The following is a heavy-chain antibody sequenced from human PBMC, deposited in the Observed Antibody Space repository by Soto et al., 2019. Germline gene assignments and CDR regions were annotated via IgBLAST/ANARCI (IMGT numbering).Heavy chain of an antibody. D-gene: IGHD3-9*01. Sequence: SGPTLVNPTETLTLTCTVSGFSLSNARMGVSWIRQPPGKALEWLAHIFSNDEKSYSTSLKSRLTISKDTSKSQVVLTMTNMDPVDTATYYCARIGKRYFDWLSPVRYYFDYWGQGTLVTVSS. CDR1: GFSLSNARMG. CDR2: IFSNDEK. V-gene: IGHV2-26*01. J-gene: IGHJ4*02. CDR3: ARIGKRYFDWLSPVRYYFDY.